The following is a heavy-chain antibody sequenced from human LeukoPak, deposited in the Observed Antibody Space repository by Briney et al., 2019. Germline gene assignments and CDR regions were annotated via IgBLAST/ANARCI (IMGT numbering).Heavy chain of an antibody. V-gene: IGHV1-69*05. D-gene: IGHD3-22*01. Sequence: SVKVSCKACGGTFSSYAISWVRQAPGQGLEWMGGITPILGAANYAPKFQGRVTITTDESTSTAYMELSSLRSEDTAIYYCARSSGYSYYYYMDVWGKGTTVTVSS. CDR2: ITPILGAA. CDR3: ARSSGYSYYYYMDV. CDR1: GGTFSSYA. J-gene: IGHJ6*03.